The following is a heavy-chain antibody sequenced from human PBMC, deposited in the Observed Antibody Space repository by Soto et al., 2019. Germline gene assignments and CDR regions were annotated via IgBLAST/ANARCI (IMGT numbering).Heavy chain of an antibody. CDR2: IIPIFETA. D-gene: IGHD6-13*01. Sequence: QVQLVQSGAELKKPGSSVRVSCKISGDSFSSYAISWVRQAPGEGLEWVGGIIPIFETANYAQNFQSRVTTTAVESTTTAYMEVTRLRPEDTAIFYCAASDSSSWQHDYWGQGTLITVSS. V-gene: IGHV1-69*01. J-gene: IGHJ4*02. CDR3: AASDSSSWQHDY. CDR1: GDSFSSYA.